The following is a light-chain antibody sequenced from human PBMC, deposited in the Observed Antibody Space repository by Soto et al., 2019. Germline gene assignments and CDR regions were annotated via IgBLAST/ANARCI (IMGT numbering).Light chain of an antibody. CDR1: QSVRSSY. J-gene: IGKJ2*01. Sequence: EIVLTQSPGTLSLSPGERATLSCRASQSVRSSYLAWYQQIPGQSPRLLIYGSSRRTTGITDRFSGSGSGTDVALTISRLEHEDFAVYYCQHHGSEPPLNFGHCTTPEIK. CDR2: GSS. V-gene: IGKV3-20*01. CDR3: QHHGSEPPLN.